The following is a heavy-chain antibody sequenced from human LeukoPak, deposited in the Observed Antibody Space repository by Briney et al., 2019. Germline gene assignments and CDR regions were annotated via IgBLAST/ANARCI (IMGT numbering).Heavy chain of an antibody. Sequence: GSSVKVSCNASGGTFSSYAISWVRQAPGQGLEWMGGIIPIFGTANYAQKFQGRVTITADESTSTAYMELSSLRSEDTAVYYCAMSGFGESQSWGQGTLVTVSS. CDR2: IIPIFGTA. V-gene: IGHV1-69*01. D-gene: IGHD3-10*01. CDR1: GGTFSSYA. J-gene: IGHJ5*02. CDR3: AMSGFGESQS.